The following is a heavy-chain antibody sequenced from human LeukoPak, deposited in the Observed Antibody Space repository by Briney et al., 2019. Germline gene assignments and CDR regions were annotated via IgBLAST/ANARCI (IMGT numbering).Heavy chain of an antibody. CDR2: ISYDGSNK. Sequence: PGGSLRLSCAASGFTFSSYGMHWVRQAPGKGLEWVAVISYDGSNKYYADSVKGRFTISRDNSKNTLYLQMSSLRAEDTAVYYCAKDFMVRGVIRPFSYGMDVWGQGTTVTVSS. D-gene: IGHD3-10*01. CDR1: GFTFSSYG. V-gene: IGHV3-30*18. CDR3: AKDFMVRGVIRPFSYGMDV. J-gene: IGHJ6*02.